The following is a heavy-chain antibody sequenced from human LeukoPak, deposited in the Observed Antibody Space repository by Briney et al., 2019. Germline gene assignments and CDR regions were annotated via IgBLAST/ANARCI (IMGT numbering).Heavy chain of an antibody. CDR1: GFTVSSNY. D-gene: IGHD3-22*01. CDR2: MRNDGSDK. Sequence: PGGSLRLSCAASGFTVSSNYMSWVRQAPGKGLEWVSFMRNDGSDKYYAGSVKGRFTISRDNSKNTLYLQMNSLRAEDTAVYYCAKQREIVVVIEDYFDYWGQGTLVTVSS. CDR3: AKQREIVVVIEDYFDY. J-gene: IGHJ4*02. V-gene: IGHV3-30*02.